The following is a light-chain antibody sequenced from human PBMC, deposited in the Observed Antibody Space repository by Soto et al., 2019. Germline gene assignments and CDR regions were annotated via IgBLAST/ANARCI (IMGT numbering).Light chain of an antibody. CDR2: GAS. Sequence: DIQLTQSPSFLSASVGDRVTITCRVSQGISSYLAWYQQKPGKAPKLLIYGASTLKSGVPSRFSGSGSGTEFTLTISSLQPEDFATYYCQQLNSYSIFTFGPGTKVDIK. V-gene: IGKV1-9*01. CDR3: QQLNSYSIFT. CDR1: QGISSY. J-gene: IGKJ3*01.